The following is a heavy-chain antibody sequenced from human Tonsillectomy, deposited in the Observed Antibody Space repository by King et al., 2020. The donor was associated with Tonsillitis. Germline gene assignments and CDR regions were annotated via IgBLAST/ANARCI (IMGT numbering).Heavy chain of an antibody. CDR3: AGHGAIFGERGDYYYYGMDV. Sequence: QLQESGPGLVKPSETLSLICTVSGDSISSSSYHWGWIRQPPGKGLEWIVSIYYSVTTYYNPSLKSRVTISVDTSKNQFSLKLSSVTAADTAVYYCAGHGAIFGERGDYYYYGMDVWGQGTTVTVFS. J-gene: IGHJ6*02. V-gene: IGHV4-39*01. D-gene: IGHD3-3*01. CDR1: GDSISSSSYH. CDR2: IYYSVTT.